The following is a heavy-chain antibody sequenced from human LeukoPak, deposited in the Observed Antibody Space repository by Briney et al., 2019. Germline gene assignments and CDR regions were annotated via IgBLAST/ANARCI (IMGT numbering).Heavy chain of an antibody. Sequence: PGGSLRLSCAASGFTFSNYSMNSVRQAPGKGLEWVSSISSSSSYLFFADSVKGRFTISRDNAKNSLYLQMNSLRAEDTAVYYCARVYGDFATSDYWGPGTLVTVSS. CDR3: ARVYGDFATSDY. CDR1: GFTFSNYS. V-gene: IGHV3-21*01. D-gene: IGHD4-17*01. J-gene: IGHJ4*02. CDR2: ISSSSSYL.